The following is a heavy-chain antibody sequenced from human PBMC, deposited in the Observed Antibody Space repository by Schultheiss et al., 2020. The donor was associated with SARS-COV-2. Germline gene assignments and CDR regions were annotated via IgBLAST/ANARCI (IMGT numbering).Heavy chain of an antibody. CDR3: ARVSPTVANGADY. V-gene: IGHV4-31*03. D-gene: IGHD6-19*01. CDR1: GGSISSSSYY. Sequence: SETLSLTCTVSGGSISSSSYYWGWIRQPPGKGLEWIGYIYYSGSTYYNPSLKSRVTISVDTSKNQFSLKLSSVTAADTAVYYCARVSPTVANGADYWGQGTLVTVSS. CDR2: IYYSGST. J-gene: IGHJ4*02.